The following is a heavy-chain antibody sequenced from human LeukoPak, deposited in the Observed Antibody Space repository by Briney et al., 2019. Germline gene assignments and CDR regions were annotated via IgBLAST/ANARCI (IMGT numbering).Heavy chain of an antibody. Sequence: SVKVSCKASGGTFSSYAISWVRQAPGQGLEWMGRIIPILGIANYAQKFQGRVTITADESTSTAYMELSSLRSEDTAVYYCAREEGVYSGSYYVFDYWGQGTLVTVSS. CDR1: GGTFSSYA. V-gene: IGHV1-69*04. CDR3: AREEGVYSGSYYVFDY. CDR2: IIPILGIA. J-gene: IGHJ4*02. D-gene: IGHD1-26*01.